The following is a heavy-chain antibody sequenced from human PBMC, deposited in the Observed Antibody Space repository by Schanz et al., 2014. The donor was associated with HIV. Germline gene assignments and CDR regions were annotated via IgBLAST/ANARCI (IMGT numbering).Heavy chain of an antibody. J-gene: IGHJ6*02. CDR2: INHSGST. V-gene: IGHV4-34*01. Sequence: WIWIRQVPGKGLEWIGDINHSGSTNHNPSLKSRVSALVNMSKNQFSLRLSSVTAADTAVYYCTGARYSSDWTYYYYHGMDVWGQGTAVTVSS. CDR3: TGARYSSDWTYYYYHGMDV. D-gene: IGHD6-25*01.